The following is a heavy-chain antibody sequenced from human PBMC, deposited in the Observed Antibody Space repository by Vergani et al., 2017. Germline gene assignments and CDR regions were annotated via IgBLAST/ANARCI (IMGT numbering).Heavy chain of an antibody. CDR3: ARGPSHYYCSSTSCYPNVDL. J-gene: IGHJ2*01. CDR2: ISSSSSYI. Sequence: EVQLVESGGGLVKPGGSLRLSCAASGFTFSSYSMNWVRQAPGKGLEWVSSISSSSSYIYYADSVKGRFTISRDNAKNSLYLQMNSLRAEDTAVYYCARGPSHYYCSSTSCYPNVDLWGRGTLVTVSS. V-gene: IGHV3-21*01. CDR1: GFTFSSYS. D-gene: IGHD2-2*01.